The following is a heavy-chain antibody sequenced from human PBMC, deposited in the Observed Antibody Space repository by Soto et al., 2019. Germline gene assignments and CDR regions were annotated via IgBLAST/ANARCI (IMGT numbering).Heavy chain of an antibody. CDR1: GCTFSSHA. CDR3: ARSWYTVGTTTPFAY. V-gene: IGHV1-69*06. CDR2: SIPIFGTA. Sequence: AVKVSFKASGCTFSSHAISWVRQAPGQGREWMGGSIPIFGTANYVQKFQDRVTISVDKTTSTAYKQVRSLRSEDTALYYCARSWYTVGTTTPFAYWGQGTLVTVSS. J-gene: IGHJ4*02. D-gene: IGHD1-26*01.